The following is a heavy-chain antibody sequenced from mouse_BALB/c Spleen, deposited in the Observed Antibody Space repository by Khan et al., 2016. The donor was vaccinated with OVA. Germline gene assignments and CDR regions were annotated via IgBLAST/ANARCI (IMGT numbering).Heavy chain of an antibody. CDR1: GFTFSDYY. V-gene: IGHV5-12*02. CDR2: ISNGGGFT. J-gene: IGHJ4*01. Sequence: EVELVESGGGLVQPGGSLKLSCATSGFTFSDYYIYWVRQTPEKRLEWVAYISNGGGFTYYPDTLEGRFTISRDNATNTLYLQMSRLKSDDTAMYYWARQLNGAMDYWGQGTSVTVSS. CDR3: ARQLNGAMDY. D-gene: IGHD1-3*01.